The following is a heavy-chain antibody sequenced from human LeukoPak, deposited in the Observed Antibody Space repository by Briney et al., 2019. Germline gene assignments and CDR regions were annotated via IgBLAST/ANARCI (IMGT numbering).Heavy chain of an antibody. CDR2: INPNSGGT. CDR3: ATLAAPFDY. V-gene: IGHV1-2*02. J-gene: IGHJ4*02. CDR1: GGTFSSYA. Sequence: ASVKVSCKASGGTFSSYAISWVRQAPGQGLEWMGWINPNSGGTNYAQKFQGRVTMTRDTSISTAYMELSRLRSDDTAVYYCATLAAPFDYWGQGTLVTVSS. D-gene: IGHD6-13*01.